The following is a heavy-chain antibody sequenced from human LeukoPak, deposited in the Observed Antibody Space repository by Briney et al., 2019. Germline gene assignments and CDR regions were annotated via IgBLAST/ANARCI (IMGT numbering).Heavy chain of an antibody. Sequence: ASAKVSCKASGGTFSSYTISWVRQAPGRGLEWMGRIIPILGIANYAQKFQGRVTSTADKSTSTAYMELSSLRSEDTAVYYCARGYCSSTSCYRSDYWGQGTLVTVSS. CDR3: ARGYCSSTSCYRSDY. CDR1: GGTFSSYT. V-gene: IGHV1-69*02. D-gene: IGHD2-2*01. CDR2: IIPILGIA. J-gene: IGHJ4*02.